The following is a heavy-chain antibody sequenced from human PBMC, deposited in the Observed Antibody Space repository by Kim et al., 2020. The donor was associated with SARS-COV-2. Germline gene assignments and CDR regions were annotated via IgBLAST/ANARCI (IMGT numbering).Heavy chain of an antibody. CDR2: ISGSGTIT. CDR1: GFKFSDFY. V-gene: IGHV3-11*01. Sequence: GGSLRLSCVASGFKFSDFYMSWVRQAPGKGLEWLSYISGSGTITFYADSVKGRFIVSRDNANNSLFLQADSLTTDDTAVYFCARDYQLGLDTGGQGT. J-gene: IGHJ4*02. D-gene: IGHD1-1*01. CDR3: ARDYQLGLDT.